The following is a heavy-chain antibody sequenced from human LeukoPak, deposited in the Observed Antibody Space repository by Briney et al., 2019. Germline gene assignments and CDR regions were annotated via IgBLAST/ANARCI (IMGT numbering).Heavy chain of an antibody. J-gene: IGHJ1*01. CDR3: AKDLWRYSSSWFYYYDRSGYSDD. CDR1: GFTFSSYA. CDR2: ISGSGGST. D-gene: IGHD3-22*01. V-gene: IGHV3-23*01. Sequence: GGSLRLSCAACGFTFSSYAKSWVRQAPGKGLEWISAISGSGGSTYYADSVKGRFTISRDNSKNTLYLQMNSLRAEDTAVYYCAKDLWRYSSSWFYYYDRSGYSDDWGQGILVTVSS.